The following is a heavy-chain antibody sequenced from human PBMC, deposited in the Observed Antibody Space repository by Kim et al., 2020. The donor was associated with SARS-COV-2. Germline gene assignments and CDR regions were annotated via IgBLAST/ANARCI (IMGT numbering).Heavy chain of an antibody. Sequence: SVKGRFTISRDNAKNSLYLQMNSLRAEDTALYYCWGIAAAGRGLWDAFDIWGQGTMVTVSS. D-gene: IGHD6-13*01. CDR3: WGIAAAGRGLWDAFDI. V-gene: IGHV3-9*01. J-gene: IGHJ3*02.